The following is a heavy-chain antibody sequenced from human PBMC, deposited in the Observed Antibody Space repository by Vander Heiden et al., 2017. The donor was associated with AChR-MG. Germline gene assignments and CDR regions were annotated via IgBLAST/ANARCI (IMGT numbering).Heavy chain of an antibody. CDR2: ISYDGSNK. CDR3: AKEGIAAAGNLGYYYYGMDV. V-gene: IGHV3-30*18. J-gene: IGHJ6*02. D-gene: IGHD6-13*01. CDR1: GFTFSSYG. Sequence: QVQLVESGGGVVQPGRSLRLSCAASGFTFSSYGMPWVRQAPGKGLEWVAVISYDGSNKYYADSVKGRFTISRDNSKNTLYLQMNSLRAEDTAVYYCAKEGIAAAGNLGYYYYGMDVWGQGTTVTVSS.